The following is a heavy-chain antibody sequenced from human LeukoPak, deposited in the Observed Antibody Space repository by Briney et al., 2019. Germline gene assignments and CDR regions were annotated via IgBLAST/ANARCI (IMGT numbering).Heavy chain of an antibody. D-gene: IGHD2-8*01. V-gene: IGHV4-4*02. CDR2: ISLTGLT. J-gene: IGHJ4*02. Sequence: SGTLSLTCGVSGGSISNTNWWSWVRQPPGQGLEWIGEISLTGLTHYNPSLESRVTVTLDKSKNQLSLNLTSVTAADTAVYFCSRENGAFSPFGYWGQGTLVTVLS. CDR3: SRENGAFSPFGY. CDR1: GGSISNTNW.